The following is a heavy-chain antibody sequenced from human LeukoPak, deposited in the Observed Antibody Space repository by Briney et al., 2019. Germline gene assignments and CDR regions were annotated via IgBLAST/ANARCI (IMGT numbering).Heavy chain of an antibody. Sequence: AXSGFTFSSYAMHWVRQAPGKGLEGVAVISYDGSNKYYADSVKGRFTISRDNSKNTLYLQMNSLRAEDTAVYYCARDPYTVVVPAADYWGQGTLVTVSS. CDR1: GFTFSSYA. V-gene: IGHV3-30*04. CDR2: ISYDGSNK. J-gene: IGHJ4*02. D-gene: IGHD2-2*01. CDR3: ARDPYTVVVPAADY.